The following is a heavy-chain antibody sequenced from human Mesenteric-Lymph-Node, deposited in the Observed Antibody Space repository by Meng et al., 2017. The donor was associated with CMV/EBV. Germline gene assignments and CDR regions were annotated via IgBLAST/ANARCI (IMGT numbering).Heavy chain of an antibody. J-gene: IGHJ6*02. D-gene: IGHD3-10*01. CDR2: IYSSEYISNSGNT. V-gene: IGHV4-59*12. CDR1: GGSISSYY. Sequence: SETLSLTCTVSGGSISSYYWSWIRQPPGKGLEWIGYIYSSEYISNSGNTKYNPSLKSRVTISADKSKNQFSLKLNSVTAADTAVYNCARERRDHYYHYGMDVWGQGTTVTVSS. CDR3: ARERRDHYYHYGMDV.